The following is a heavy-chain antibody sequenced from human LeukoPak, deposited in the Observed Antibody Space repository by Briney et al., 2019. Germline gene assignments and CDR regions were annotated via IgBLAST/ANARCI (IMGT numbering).Heavy chain of an antibody. CDR1: GFTFSSFA. V-gene: IGHV3-30-3*01. CDR2: ISSDGSER. CDR3: ARDGYYRGWYPGGGYFDY. J-gene: IGHJ4*02. D-gene: IGHD6-19*01. Sequence: GRSLRLSCAASGFTFSSFAMHWVRQAPGRGLEWVAAISSDGSERYYADSVKGRFTISRDNSLYLQMNSLRPEDTALYYCARDGYYRGWYPGGGYFDYWGQGTLVTVSS.